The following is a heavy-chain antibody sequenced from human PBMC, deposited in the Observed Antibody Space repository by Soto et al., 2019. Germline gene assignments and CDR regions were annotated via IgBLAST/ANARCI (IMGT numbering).Heavy chain of an antibody. V-gene: IGHV3-48*02. D-gene: IGHD6-13*01. CDR2: ITSSGTTV. J-gene: IGHJ4*02. CDR1: GFTFSSYS. CDR3: ARGSSNWAYYFDF. Sequence: EVHLVESGGGLVQPGGSLRLSCAASGFTFSSYSLNWVRQAPGKGLELVSYITSSGTTVYYPDSVRGRFTISRDKAKNSLYLQMNSLRDDDTAVYYCARGSSNWAYYFDFWGQGTLVTVSS.